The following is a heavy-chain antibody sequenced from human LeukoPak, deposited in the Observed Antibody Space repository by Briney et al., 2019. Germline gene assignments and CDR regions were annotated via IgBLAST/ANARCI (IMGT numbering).Heavy chain of an antibody. CDR1: GGSFSGYY. V-gene: IGHV4-34*01. J-gene: IGHJ4*02. CDR2: INHSGST. D-gene: IGHD5-18*01. Sequence: PSETLSLTCAVYGGSFSGYYWSWIRQPPGKGLEWIGEINHSGSTDYNPSLKSRVTISVDTSKNQFSLKLSSVTAADTAVYYCARGRGRGYSYGYSNYWGQGTLVTVSS. CDR3: ARGRGRGYSYGYSNY.